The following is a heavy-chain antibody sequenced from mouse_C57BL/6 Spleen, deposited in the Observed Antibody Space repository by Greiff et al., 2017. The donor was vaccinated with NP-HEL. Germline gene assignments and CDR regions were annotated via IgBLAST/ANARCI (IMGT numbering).Heavy chain of an antibody. CDR2: INYDGSST. Sequence: EVKLVESEGGLVQPGSSMKLSCTASGFTFSDYYMAWVRQVPEKGLEWVANINYDGSSTYYLDSLKSRFIISRDNAKNILYLQMSSLKSEDTATYYCARVGLRLVGGFAYWGQGTLVTVSA. CDR3: ARVGLRLVGGFAY. D-gene: IGHD1-2*01. V-gene: IGHV5-16*01. CDR1: GFTFSDYY. J-gene: IGHJ3*01.